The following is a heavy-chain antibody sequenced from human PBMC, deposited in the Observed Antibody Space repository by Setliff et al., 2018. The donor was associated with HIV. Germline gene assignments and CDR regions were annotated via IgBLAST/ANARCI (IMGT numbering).Heavy chain of an antibody. CDR3: VIDEGITLRILDQNGIDV. Sequence: SVKVSCKASGGSFTTYALNWVRQAFRQGLEWMGGIIPVVGTPHYAQKFQGRVTMTTDESSTIAYMELSSLTSEDTAVYYCVIDEGITLRILDQNGIDVWGQGTTVTVSS. CDR2: IIPVVGTP. D-gene: IGHD3-3*01. V-gene: IGHV1-69*05. CDR1: GGSFTTYA. J-gene: IGHJ6*02.